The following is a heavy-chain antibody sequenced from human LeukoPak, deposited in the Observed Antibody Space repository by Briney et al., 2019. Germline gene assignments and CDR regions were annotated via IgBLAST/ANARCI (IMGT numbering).Heavy chain of an antibody. J-gene: IGHJ4*02. V-gene: IGHV1-46*01. D-gene: IGHD2-21*02. CDR2: INPSGGST. CDR1: GYTFTSYC. Sequence: ASVKVSCKASGYTFTSYCMHWVRQAPGQGLEWMGIINPSGGSTSYAQKFQGRVTMTRDTSTSTVYMELSSLRSEDTAVYYCARADSRYYFDYWGQGTLVTVSS. CDR3: ARADSRYYFDY.